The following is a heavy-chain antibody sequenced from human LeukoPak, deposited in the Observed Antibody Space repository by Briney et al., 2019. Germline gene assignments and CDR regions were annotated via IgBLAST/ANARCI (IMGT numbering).Heavy chain of an antibody. J-gene: IGHJ4*02. CDR2: ISGSGGST. V-gene: IGHV3-23*01. CDR1: GFTFSSYA. Sequence: PGGSLRLSCVASGFTFSSYAMSWVRQVPGKGLELVSVISGSGGSTYYTDSVKCRCTISADNPKNTLYLQMNSLRAEDKAVYYRAKEARRGYYDSNGYFDYWGQGTLVTVSS. CDR3: AKEARRGYYDSNGYFDY. D-gene: IGHD3-22*01.